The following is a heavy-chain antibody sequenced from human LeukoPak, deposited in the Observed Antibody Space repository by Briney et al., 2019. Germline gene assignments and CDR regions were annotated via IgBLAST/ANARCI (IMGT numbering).Heavy chain of an antibody. V-gene: IGHV1-2*02. D-gene: IGHD6-13*01. J-gene: IGHJ4*02. CDR2: INPNSGGT. CDR1: GYTFTVYY. CDR3: ARDSSSWLPFDY. Sequence: ASVTVSCKASGYTFTVYYMHWVRQAPGQGLEWMGWINPNSGGTNYAQKFQGRVTMTRDTSISTAYMELSRLRSDDTAVYYCARDSSSWLPFDYWGQGTLVTVSS.